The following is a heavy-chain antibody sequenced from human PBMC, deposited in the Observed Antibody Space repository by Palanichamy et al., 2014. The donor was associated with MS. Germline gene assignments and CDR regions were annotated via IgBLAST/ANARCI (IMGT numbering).Heavy chain of an antibody. CDR1: GFIFSSYE. CDR2: IDTSGRGI. CDR3: ARALDSGPYGMDV. D-gene: IGHD3/OR15-3a*01. V-gene: IGHV3-48*03. J-gene: IGHJ6*02. Sequence: EVQLVESGGGLVQPGGSLRLSCAASGFIFSSYEMNWVRQAPGKGLEWVSYIDTSGRGIYYADSVKGRFTISRDNAKKSLYLQLNSLRAEDTALYYCARALDSGPYGMDVWGQGTTVTVSS.